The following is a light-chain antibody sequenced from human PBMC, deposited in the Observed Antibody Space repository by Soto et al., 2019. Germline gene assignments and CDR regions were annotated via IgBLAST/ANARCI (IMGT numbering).Light chain of an antibody. CDR1: QTISSG. CDR3: QQYKSYKT. Sequence: DIPMTQSPSTLSASVGDRVTITCRASQTISSGLAWYQQKPGKAPKVLIYDASTLESGVPSRFSGSGSGTECALTISSLQPDDFATYYCQQYKSYKTFGQGTKVEIK. V-gene: IGKV1-5*01. CDR2: DAS. J-gene: IGKJ1*01.